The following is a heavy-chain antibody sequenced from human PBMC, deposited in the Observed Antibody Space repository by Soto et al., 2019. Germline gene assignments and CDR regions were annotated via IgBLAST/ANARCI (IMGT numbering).Heavy chain of an antibody. CDR2: ISGSGGST. CDR1: GFTFSSYA. V-gene: IGHV3-23*01. CDR3: AKQHMDIVVVPAAY. J-gene: IGHJ4*02. D-gene: IGHD2-2*03. Sequence: EVQLLESGGGLVQPGGSLRLSCAASGFTFSSYAMSWVRQAPGKGLEWVSAISGSGGSTYYADSVKGRFTISRDNSKNTLYLQMNSLRVEDTAVYYCAKQHMDIVVVPAAYWGQGTLVTVSS.